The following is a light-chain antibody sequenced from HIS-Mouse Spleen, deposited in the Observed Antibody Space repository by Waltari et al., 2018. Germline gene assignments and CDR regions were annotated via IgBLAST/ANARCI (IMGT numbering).Light chain of an antibody. V-gene: IGLV3-1*01. CDR3: QAWDSSTYVV. J-gene: IGLJ2*01. CDR1: KLGDKY. Sequence: SYELTQPPSVSVSPGQTASIPCPGDKLGDKYACWYQQKPGQSPVLVIYQDSKRPSGIPERFSGSNSGKTATLTISGTQAMDEADYYCQAWDSSTYVVFGGGTKLTVL. CDR2: QDS.